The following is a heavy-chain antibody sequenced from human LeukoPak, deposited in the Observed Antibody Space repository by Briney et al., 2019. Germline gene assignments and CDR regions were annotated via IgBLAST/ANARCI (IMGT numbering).Heavy chain of an antibody. V-gene: IGHV1-2*02. CDR1: GYTFTGYY. CDR2: INPNSGGT. Sequence: ASVKVSCKASGYTFTGYYMHWVRQAPGQGLEWMGWINPNSGGTNYAQKFQGRVTMTRDTSISTAYMELCRLRSDDTAVYYCARDRYPGRSWYSTNWFDPWGQGTLVTVSS. J-gene: IGHJ5*02. D-gene: IGHD6-13*01. CDR3: ARDRYPGRSWYSTNWFDP.